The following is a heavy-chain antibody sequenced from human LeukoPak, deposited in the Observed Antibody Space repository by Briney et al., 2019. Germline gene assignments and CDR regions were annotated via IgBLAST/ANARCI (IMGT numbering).Heavy chain of an antibody. Sequence: GGSLRLSCAASGFTFSSYAMSWVRQAPGKGLEWVSAISGSGGSTYYADSVKGRFTISRGNSKNTLYLQMNSLRAEDTAVYYCATKPINYDYVWGSYRWIFDYWGQGTLVTVSS. V-gene: IGHV3-23*01. CDR2: ISGSGGST. CDR3: ATKPINYDYVWGSYRWIFDY. J-gene: IGHJ4*02. D-gene: IGHD3-16*02. CDR1: GFTFSSYA.